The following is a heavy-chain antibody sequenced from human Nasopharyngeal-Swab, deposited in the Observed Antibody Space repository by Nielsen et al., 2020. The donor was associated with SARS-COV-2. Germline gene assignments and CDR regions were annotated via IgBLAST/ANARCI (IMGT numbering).Heavy chain of an antibody. CDR3: ARDSAGSDY. V-gene: IGHV3-7*01. CDR1: GFIFSDYG. CDR2: INLDGSAQ. J-gene: IGHJ4*02. D-gene: IGHD3-10*01. Sequence: GESLKISCAASGFIFSDYGVNWVRQAPGKGPEWVANINLDGSAQYYVDSVKGRFTISRDNAKNSLFLQMHSLRAEDTALYYCARDSAGSDYWGQGTLVTVSS.